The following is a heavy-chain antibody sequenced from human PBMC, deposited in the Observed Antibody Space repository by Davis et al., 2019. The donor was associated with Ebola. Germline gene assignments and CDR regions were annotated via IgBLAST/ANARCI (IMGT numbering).Heavy chain of an antibody. CDR3: ARDYGDYFDAFDI. V-gene: IGHV3-53*01. CDR2: IYSGGST. J-gene: IGHJ3*02. Sequence: GGSLRLSCAASGFTFSDYYMSWVRQAPGKGLEWVSVIYSGGSTYYADSVKGRFTISRDNSKNTLYLQMNSLRAEDTAVYYCARDYGDYFDAFDIWGQGTMVTVSS. CDR1: GFTFSDYY. D-gene: IGHD4-17*01.